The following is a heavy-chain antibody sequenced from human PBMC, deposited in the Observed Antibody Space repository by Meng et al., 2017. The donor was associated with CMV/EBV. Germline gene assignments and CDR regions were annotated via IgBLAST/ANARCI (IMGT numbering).Heavy chain of an antibody. Sequence: SETLSLTCTVSGGSISSSSYYWGWIRQPPGKGLEWIGSIYYSGSTYYNPSLKSRVTISVDTSKNQFSLKLSSVTAADTAVYYCARFARSTSHYWYFDPWGRGTLVTVSS. CDR1: GGSISSSSYY. CDR2: IYYSGST. D-gene: IGHD2-2*01. V-gene: IGHV4-39*01. J-gene: IGHJ2*01. CDR3: ARFARSTSHYWYFDP.